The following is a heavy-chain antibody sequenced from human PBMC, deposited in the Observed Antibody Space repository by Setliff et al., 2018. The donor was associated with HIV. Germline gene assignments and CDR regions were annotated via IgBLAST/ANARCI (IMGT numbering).Heavy chain of an antibody. V-gene: IGHV4-34*01. CDR3: ARGLPTHYFGTDNWFDP. CDR1: GGSFSAHY. Sequence: SETLSLTCAVYGGSFSAHYWTWIRQPPGKGLEWIGEISQSGSTKVNPSLKSRVTLSVDTSKNQFSLRLRFVTAADMAVYYCARGLPTHYFGTDNWFDPWGQGTLVTVSS. CDR2: ISQSGST. D-gene: IGHD3-9*01. J-gene: IGHJ5*02.